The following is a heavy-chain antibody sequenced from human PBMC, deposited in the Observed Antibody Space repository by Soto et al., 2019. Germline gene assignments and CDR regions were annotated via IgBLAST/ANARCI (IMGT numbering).Heavy chain of an antibody. J-gene: IGHJ6*02. CDR3: AIWSNWNPLYFRGMDV. V-gene: IGHV1-69*08. Sequence: SVKVSRKVSGGGFTNYSLNWVRHAPGQGLEWLGGVMPLHNTSNYSLKLLGRGSVTADISSNTVYMHLSGLTSDDTATYYCAIWSNWNPLYFRGMDVWGQGTTVTVSS. CDR1: GGGFTNYS. D-gene: IGHD1-20*01. CDR2: VMPLHNTS.